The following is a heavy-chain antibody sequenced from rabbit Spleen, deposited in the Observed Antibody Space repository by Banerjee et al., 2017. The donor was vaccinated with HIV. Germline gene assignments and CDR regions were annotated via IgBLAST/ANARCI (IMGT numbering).Heavy chain of an antibody. CDR3: ARDLVAVIGWNFGL. Sequence: QEQLVESGGGLVKPEGSLTLTCKASGFSFSDRDVMCWVRQAPGKGLEWIACINTATGKAVYASWAKGRFTISKTSSNTVTLQMTSLTAADTATYFCARDLVAVIGWNFGLWGPGTLVTVS. V-gene: IGHV1S45*01. CDR1: GFSFSDRDV. CDR2: INTATGKA. D-gene: IGHD1-1*01. J-gene: IGHJ4*01.